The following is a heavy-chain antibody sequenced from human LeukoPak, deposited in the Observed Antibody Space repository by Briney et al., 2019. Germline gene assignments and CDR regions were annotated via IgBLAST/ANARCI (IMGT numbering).Heavy chain of an antibody. CDR3: ASDSGYDFRSPGDY. D-gene: IGHD5-12*01. J-gene: IGHJ4*02. CDR2: ISYDGSNK. CDR1: GFTFSSHS. V-gene: IGHV3-30*04. Sequence: GGSLRLSCVASGFTFSSHSMNWVRQAPGKGLEWVAVISYDGSNKYYADSVKGRFTISRDNSKNTLYLQMNSLRAEDTAVYYCASDSGYDFRSPGDYWGQGTLVTVSS.